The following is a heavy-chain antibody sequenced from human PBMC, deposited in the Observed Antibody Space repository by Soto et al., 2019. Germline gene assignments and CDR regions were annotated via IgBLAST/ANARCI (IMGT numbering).Heavy chain of an antibody. J-gene: IGHJ3*02. V-gene: IGHV3-21*01. D-gene: IGHD3-22*01. CDR2: ISSSSSYI. CDR1: GFTFSSYS. Sequence: EVQLVESGGGLVKPGGSLRLSCASSGFTFSSYSMNWVRQAPGKWLEWVSYISSSSSYIYYADSVKGRFTISRDNAKNSLYQQMNSLRAEDTAVYYCARDLAMIVVVGDAFDIWGQGTMVTVSS. CDR3: ARDLAMIVVVGDAFDI.